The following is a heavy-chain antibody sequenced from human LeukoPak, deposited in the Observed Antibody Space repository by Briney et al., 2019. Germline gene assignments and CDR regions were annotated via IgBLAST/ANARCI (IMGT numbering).Heavy chain of an antibody. Sequence: PSETLSLTCTVSGGSISSYYWSWIRQPPGKGLEWIGYIYYSGSTNYNPSLKSRVTISVDTSKNQFSLKLSSVTAADTAVYYCARFFKKEIQPYSSSWYVRGTWFDPWGQGTLVTVSS. J-gene: IGHJ5*02. CDR1: GGSISSYY. V-gene: IGHV4-59*12. CDR3: ARFFKKEIQPYSSSWYVRGTWFDP. D-gene: IGHD6-13*01. CDR2: IYYSGST.